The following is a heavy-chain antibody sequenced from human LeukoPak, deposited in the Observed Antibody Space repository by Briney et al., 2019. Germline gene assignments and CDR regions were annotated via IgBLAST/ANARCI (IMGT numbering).Heavy chain of an antibody. J-gene: IGHJ6*02. Sequence: SETLSLTCTVSGGSMSNSYLTWVRQPAGKGLEWIGRMYVSGTTNYNPSLRSRVTMSIDTSKNQLSLRLNSVTAADTAVYYCARENYYDSSGYSEGMDVWGQGTTVNVS. V-gene: IGHV4-4*07. CDR2: MYVSGTT. CDR1: GGSMSNSY. D-gene: IGHD3-22*01. CDR3: ARENYYDSSGYSEGMDV.